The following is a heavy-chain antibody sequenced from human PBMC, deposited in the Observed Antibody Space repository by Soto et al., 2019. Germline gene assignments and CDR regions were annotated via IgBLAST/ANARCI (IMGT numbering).Heavy chain of an antibody. CDR1: GFTFSNYW. CDR2: ISDDGGST. CDR3: VRAGANGF. D-gene: IGHD7-27*01. J-gene: IGHJ4*02. V-gene: IGHV3-74*01. Sequence: EVQLVESGGGLVQPGGSLRLSCAASGFTFSNYWMHWVRQAPGKGLVWVSRISDDGGSTTYADSVKGRFTISRDNAKNMLYLQMNSLRAEDTAVYYCVRAGANGFWCQGTLVSVSS.